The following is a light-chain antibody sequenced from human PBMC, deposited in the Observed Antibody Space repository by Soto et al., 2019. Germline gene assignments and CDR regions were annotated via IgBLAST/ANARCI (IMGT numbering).Light chain of an antibody. CDR3: SSYTSSSTLVV. CDR2: DVS. Sequence: QSVLTQPASVSGCPGQSITISCTGTSSDDGGYNYVSWYQQHPGKAPKLMIYDVSNRPSGVSNRFSGSKSGNTASLTISGLQAEDEADYYCSSYTSSSTLVVFGGGTKVTVL. V-gene: IGLV2-14*01. CDR1: SSDDGGYNY. J-gene: IGLJ2*01.